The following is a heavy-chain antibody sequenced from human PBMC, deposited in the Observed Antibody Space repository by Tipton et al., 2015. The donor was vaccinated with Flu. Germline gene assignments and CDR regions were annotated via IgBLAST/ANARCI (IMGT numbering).Heavy chain of an antibody. V-gene: IGHV3-33*06. CDR1: GFRFSGLG. Sequence: SLRLSCAASGFRFSGLGMHWVRQAPGEGLEWVAAIWYDGSKKYYADSVKGRFTISRDNSKNTLSLQMNSLRVEDTAMYYCSNPTANFGLWGRGPLVIVSS. CDR2: IWYDGSKK. CDR3: SNPTANFGL. D-gene: IGHD1-1*01. J-gene: IGHJ2*01.